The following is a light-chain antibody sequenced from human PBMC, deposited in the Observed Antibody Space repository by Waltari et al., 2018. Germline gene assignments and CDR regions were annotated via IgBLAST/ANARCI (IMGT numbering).Light chain of an antibody. CDR1: SSDLGGYSF. CDR3: SSYTSIIPPFL. J-gene: IGLJ1*01. Sequence: QSALTQPASVSGSPGQSITISCTRSSSDLGGYSFVSWYQQHPGNAPTRMIYDVSHRPSCVSKRVSGSKSGNTASLTISGLQPEDEADYYCSSYTSIIPPFLVGTGTKVPVL. CDR2: DVS. V-gene: IGLV2-14*01.